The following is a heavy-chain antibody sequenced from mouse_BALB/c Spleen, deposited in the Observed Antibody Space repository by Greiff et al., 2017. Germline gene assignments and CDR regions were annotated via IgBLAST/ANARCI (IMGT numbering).Heavy chain of an antibody. D-gene: IGHD1-1*01. J-gene: IGHJ2*01. CDR2: INPGSGGT. Sequence: VQLQESGAELVRPGTSVKVSCKASGYAFTNYLIEWVKQRPGQGLEWIGVINPGSGGTNYNEKFKGKATLTADKSSSTAYMQLSSLTSDDSAVYFCARSNYYGSSWGYWGQGTTLTVSS. CDR1: GYAFTNYL. V-gene: IGHV1-54*01. CDR3: ARSNYYGSSWGY.